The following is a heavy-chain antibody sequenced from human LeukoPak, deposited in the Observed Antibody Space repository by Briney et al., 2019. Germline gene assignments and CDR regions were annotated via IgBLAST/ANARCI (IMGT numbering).Heavy chain of an antibody. V-gene: IGHV1-8*01. CDR2: MNPNSGNT. J-gene: IGHJ5*02. CDR3: ARGHYYDSSTPGGFDP. D-gene: IGHD3-22*01. CDR1: GYTFTSYD. Sequence: ASVKVSCKASGYTFTSYDINWVRQATGQGLEWVGWMNPNSGNTGYAQRFQGRVTITRNTSISTAYMELSSLRSEDTAVYYCARGHYYDSSTPGGFDPWGQGTLVTVSS.